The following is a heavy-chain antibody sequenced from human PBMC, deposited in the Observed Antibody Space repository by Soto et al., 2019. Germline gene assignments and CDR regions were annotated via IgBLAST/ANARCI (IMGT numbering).Heavy chain of an antibody. Sequence: PGGSLRLSCAASGFTFSSYAMHWVRQAPGKGLEWVAVISYDGSNKYYADSVKGRFTISRDNSKNTLYLQMNSLRAEDTAVYYCARAGKDIVVVPAAYYYGMDVWGQGTTVTVSS. D-gene: IGHD2-2*01. CDR2: ISYDGSNK. V-gene: IGHV3-30-3*01. CDR1: GFTFSSYA. CDR3: ARAGKDIVVVPAAYYYGMDV. J-gene: IGHJ6*02.